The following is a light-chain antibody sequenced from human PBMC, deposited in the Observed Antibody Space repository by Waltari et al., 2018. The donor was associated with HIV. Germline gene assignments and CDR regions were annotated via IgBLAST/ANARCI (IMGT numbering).Light chain of an antibody. CDR1: KLGDKY. CDR3: QAWDSNTAHVL. Sequence: SYDLTQPPSVSVSPGQTASITCSGDKLGDKYASWYQQKAGKSPVLVIFQDRQRPSGTPARFSVSNAWNTATLTISGTQAMDEADYYCQAWDSNTAHVLFGGGTKVTVL. V-gene: IGLV3-1*01. J-gene: IGLJ2*01. CDR2: QDR.